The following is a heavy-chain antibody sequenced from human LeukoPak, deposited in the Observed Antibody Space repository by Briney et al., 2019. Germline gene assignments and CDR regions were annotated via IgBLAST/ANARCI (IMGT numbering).Heavy chain of an antibody. V-gene: IGHV3-43*01. Sequence: GGSLRLSCAASGFTFDDYTMHWVRQAPGKGLEWVSLITWDGGSTYYADSVKGRFTISRDNSKNSLYLQMNSLRAEDTALYYCARHRGYYDSSGYYLDYWGQGTLVTVSS. CDR2: ITWDGGST. J-gene: IGHJ4*02. CDR3: ARHRGYYDSSGYYLDY. D-gene: IGHD3-22*01. CDR1: GFTFDDYT.